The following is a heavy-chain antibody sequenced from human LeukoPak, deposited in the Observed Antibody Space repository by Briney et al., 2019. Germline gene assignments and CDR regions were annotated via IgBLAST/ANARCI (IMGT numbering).Heavy chain of an antibody. D-gene: IGHD3-22*01. CDR3: AKDDYYDTSGYRD. V-gene: IGHV3-48*03. Sequence: GGSLRLSCVASGFIFNSYEMNWVRQAPGKGLEWVSYISGSGLSIYYADSVKGRFTISRDNSKNTLYLQMNSLRAEDTAVYYCAKDDYYDTSGYRDWGQGTLVTVSS. J-gene: IGHJ4*02. CDR1: GFIFNSYE. CDR2: ISGSGLSI.